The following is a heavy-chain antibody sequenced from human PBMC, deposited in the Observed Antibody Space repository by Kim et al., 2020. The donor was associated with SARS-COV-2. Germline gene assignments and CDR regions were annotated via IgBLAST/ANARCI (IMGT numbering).Heavy chain of an antibody. CDR1: GFSFINYS. V-gene: IGHV3-21*01. D-gene: IGHD5-12*01. J-gene: IGHJ4*02. CDR2: ITISSTYK. Sequence: GGSLRLSCAASGFSFINYSMNWVRQAPGKGLEWVSSITISSTYKYYAESVKGRFTISRDNAKNSLYLQMNSLRAEDAAVYYCARGGELVATSGMVGYWGQVTLVTVSS. CDR3: ARGGELVATSGMVGY.